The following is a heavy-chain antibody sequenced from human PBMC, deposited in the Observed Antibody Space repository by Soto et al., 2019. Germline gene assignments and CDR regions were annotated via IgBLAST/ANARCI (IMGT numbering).Heavy chain of an antibody. V-gene: IGHV4-59*01. Sequence: PWETLSLTCTVSGGSISTYYWSWIRRPPGKGLEWIGYIYNSGSTHSNPSLQSRVTISVDTSKNQFSLKLSSVTAADTAIYYCARARITMVREVIKYNMDVWGQGTTVTVSS. CDR2: IYNSGST. D-gene: IGHD3-10*01. J-gene: IGHJ6*02. CDR3: ARARITMVREVIKYNMDV. CDR1: GGSISTYY.